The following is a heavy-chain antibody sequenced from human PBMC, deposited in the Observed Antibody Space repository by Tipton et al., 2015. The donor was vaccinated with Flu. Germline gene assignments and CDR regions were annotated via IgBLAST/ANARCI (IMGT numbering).Heavy chain of an antibody. Sequence: QLGQSGAEIKKPGAAVKVSCKASGYTLNTYGISWVRQAPGRGPEWMGWISPYNNNTSLAQNFKGRLTMTTDTSTNTAYMELRSLRSGDTAVYYYAGDPIGHSYKKYGLDVWGQGTPVTVSS. CDR2: ISPYNNNT. V-gene: IGHV1-18*01. CDR3: AGDPIGHSYKKYGLDV. D-gene: IGHD5-24*01. J-gene: IGHJ6*02. CDR1: GYTLNTYG.